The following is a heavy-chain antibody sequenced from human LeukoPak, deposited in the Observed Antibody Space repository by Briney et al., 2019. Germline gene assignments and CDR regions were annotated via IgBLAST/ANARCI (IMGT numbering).Heavy chain of an antibody. V-gene: IGHV3-53*01. CDR1: GFTVSTNS. J-gene: IGHJ4*02. D-gene: IGHD4/OR15-4a*01. Sequence: GGSLRLSCTVYGFTVSTNSMSWVRQAPGKGLEWVSFIYSDNTHYSDSVRGRFTISRDNSKNTLYLQMNSLRAEDTAVYYCARRAGAYSHPYDYWGQGTLVTVSS. CDR2: IYSDNT. CDR3: ARRAGAYSHPYDY.